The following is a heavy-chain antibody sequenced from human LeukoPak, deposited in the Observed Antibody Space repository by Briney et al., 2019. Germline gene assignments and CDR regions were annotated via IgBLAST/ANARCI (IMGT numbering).Heavy chain of an antibody. D-gene: IGHD5-24*01. CDR2: ISHSGST. CDR3: AREMAFRY. J-gene: IGHJ4*02. CDR1: GGSFSGYY. Sequence: SETLSLTCAVYGGSFSGYYWSWIRQPPGKGLEWIGEISHSGSTNYNPSLKSRVTISVDTSKNQFSLKLSSVTAGDTAVYYCAREMAFRYWGQGTLVTVSS. V-gene: IGHV4-34*01.